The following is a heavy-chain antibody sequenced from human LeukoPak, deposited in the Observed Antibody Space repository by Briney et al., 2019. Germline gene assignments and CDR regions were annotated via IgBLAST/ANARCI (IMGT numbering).Heavy chain of an antibody. J-gene: IGHJ4*02. V-gene: IGHV1-69*04. D-gene: IGHD6-13*01. CDR2: IIPILGIA. Sequence: GSSVKVSCKASGGTFSSYAISWVRQAPGQGLEWMGRIIPILGIANYAQKFQGRVTITADKSTSTAYMELRSLRSDDTAVYYCARDGRDQQLVPYYFDYWGQGTLVTVSS. CDR3: ARDGRDQQLVPYYFDY. CDR1: GGTFSSYA.